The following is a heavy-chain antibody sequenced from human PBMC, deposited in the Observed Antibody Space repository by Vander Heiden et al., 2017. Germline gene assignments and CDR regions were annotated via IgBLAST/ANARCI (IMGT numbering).Heavy chain of an antibody. V-gene: IGHV3-15*07. Sequence: EVQLVESGGGLVKPGGSLRLSCAASGFTFSNAWMNWVRQAPGKGLEWVGRIKSKTDGGTSDYAAPVKGRFTISRDESKNTLYLQMNSLKTEDTAVYYCTTEGTVVVVPAASRWSDRGLVGWFDPWGQGTLVTVSS. CDR1: GFTFSNAW. D-gene: IGHD2-2*01. CDR2: IKSKTDGGTS. CDR3: TTEGTVVVVPAASRWSDRGLVGWFDP. J-gene: IGHJ5*02.